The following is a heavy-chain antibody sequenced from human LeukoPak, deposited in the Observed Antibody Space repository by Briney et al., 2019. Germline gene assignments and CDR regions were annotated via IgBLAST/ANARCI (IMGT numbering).Heavy chain of an antibody. V-gene: IGHV4-59*01. CDR2: IYYSGST. CDR3: ARGYYYGSDAFDI. D-gene: IGHD3-22*01. Sequence: SETLSLTCTVSGGSISSYYWSWIRQPPGKGLEWIGYIYYSGSTNYNPSLKSRVTISVDTSKNQFSLKLSSVTAADTAVYYCARGYYYGSDAFDIWGQGTMVTVSS. J-gene: IGHJ3*02. CDR1: GGSISSYY.